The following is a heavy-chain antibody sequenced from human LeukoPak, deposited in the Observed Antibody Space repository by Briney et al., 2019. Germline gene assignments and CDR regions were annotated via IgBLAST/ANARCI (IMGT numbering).Heavy chain of an antibody. J-gene: IGHJ4*02. Sequence: GRSLRLSCAASGFTFSGYAMRWVRQAPGKGLEWVAVISYDEKNKYYADSVKGRFTISRDNSKNTLYVQMNSLRAEDTAVYYCARDQYYDTSGYSRGFDYWGQGTLVTVSS. D-gene: IGHD3-22*01. CDR1: GFTFSGYA. V-gene: IGHV3-30*04. CDR2: ISYDEKNK. CDR3: ARDQYYDTSGYSRGFDY.